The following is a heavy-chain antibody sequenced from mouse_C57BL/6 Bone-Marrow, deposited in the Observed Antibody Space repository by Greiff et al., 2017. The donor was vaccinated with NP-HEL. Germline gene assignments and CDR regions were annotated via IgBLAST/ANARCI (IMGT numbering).Heavy chain of an antibody. CDR2: ISSGGSYT. D-gene: IGHD4-1*01. J-gene: IGHJ2*01. V-gene: IGHV5-6*01. CDR1: GFTFSSYG. Sequence: EVMLVESGGDLVKPGGSLKLSCAASGFTFSSYGMSWVRQTPDKRLAWVATISSGGSYTYYPDSVKGRFTISRDNAKNTLYLQMSSLKSEDTAMYYCARKGNWDEGDYWGQGTTLTVSS. CDR3: ARKGNWDEGDY.